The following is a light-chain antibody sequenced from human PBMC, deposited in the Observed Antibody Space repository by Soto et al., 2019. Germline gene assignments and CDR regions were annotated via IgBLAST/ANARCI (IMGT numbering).Light chain of an antibody. CDR1: QSISSY. J-gene: IGKJ5*01. V-gene: IGKV1-39*01. Sequence: DIQMTQSPSSLSASVGDRVTITCRASQSISSYLNWYQQKPGKAPKLLIYAASSLQSGVPSRFSGSGFGTEFSLTISSLQTEDFATYYCQQNYSPPPITFGQGTRLEI. CDR2: AAS. CDR3: QQNYSPPPIT.